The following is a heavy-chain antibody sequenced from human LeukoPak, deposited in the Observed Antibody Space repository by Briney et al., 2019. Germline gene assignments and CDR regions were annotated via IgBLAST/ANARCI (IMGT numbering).Heavy chain of an antibody. CDR2: INPSGGST. J-gene: IGHJ4*02. CDR3: ARQAIAAAGNVNGVDY. CDR1: GYTFTSYY. Sequence: ASVKVSCKASGYTFTSYYMHWVRQAPGQGLEWMGIINPSGGSTSYAQKFQGRVTMTRDTSTSTVCMELSSLRSEDTAVYYCARQAIAAAGNVNGVDYWGQGTLVTVSS. D-gene: IGHD6-13*01. V-gene: IGHV1-46*01.